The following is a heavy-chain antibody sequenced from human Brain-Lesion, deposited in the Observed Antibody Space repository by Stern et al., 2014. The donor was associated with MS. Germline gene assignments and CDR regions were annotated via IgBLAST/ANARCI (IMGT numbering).Heavy chain of an antibody. V-gene: IGHV4-39*01. CDR1: GGSISSSSYY. J-gene: IGHJ4*02. D-gene: IGHD3-10*01. CDR3: AKLWLGELPESPFDY. Sequence: QMQLVESGPGLVKPSETLSLTCTVSGGSISSSSYYWGWIRQPPGKGLEWIGSIYYRGSTYYNPSPKSRVTISMDTSQNQFSLRLGSVTAADTAVYFCAKLWLGELPESPFDYWGQGTLVTVSS. CDR2: IYYRGST.